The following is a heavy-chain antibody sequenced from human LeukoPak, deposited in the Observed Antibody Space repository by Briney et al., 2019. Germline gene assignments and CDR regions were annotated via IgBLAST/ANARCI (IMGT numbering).Heavy chain of an antibody. CDR3: ASTLSTIIIAAARPFDY. Sequence: SVKVSCKXSGGTFSSYAISWVRQAPGQGLEWMGGIIPIFGTANYAQKFQGRVTITADESTSTAYMELSSLRSEDTAVYYCASTLSTIIIAAARPFDYWGQGTLVTVSS. CDR2: IIPIFGTA. CDR1: GGTFSSYA. V-gene: IGHV1-69*01. J-gene: IGHJ4*02. D-gene: IGHD6-13*01.